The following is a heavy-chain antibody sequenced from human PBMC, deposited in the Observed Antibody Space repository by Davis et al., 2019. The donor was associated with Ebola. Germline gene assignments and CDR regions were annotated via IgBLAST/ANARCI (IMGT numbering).Heavy chain of an antibody. D-gene: IGHD6-6*01. CDR1: GYTFTSYY. CDR3: ARASSIAARHYYYGMDV. CDR2: INAGNGNT. J-gene: IGHJ6*02. V-gene: IGHV1-3*01. Sequence: ASVKVSCKASGYTFTSYYMHWVRQAPGQRLEWMGWINAGNGNTKYSQKFQGRVTITRDTSASTAYMELSSLRSEDTAVYYCARASSIAARHYYYGMDVWGQGTTVTVSS.